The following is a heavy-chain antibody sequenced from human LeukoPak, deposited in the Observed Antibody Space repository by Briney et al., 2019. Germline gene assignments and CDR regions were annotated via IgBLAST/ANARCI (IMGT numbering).Heavy chain of an antibody. CDR2: IYYIGST. D-gene: IGHD4-17*01. CDR3: ARHGGAYGFDY. V-gene: IGHV4-59*08. Sequence: SETLSLTRTVSGGSISSYYWSWIRQPPGKGLEWIGCIYYIGSTNYNPSLKSRVTISVDTSKNQFSLKLSSVTAADTAVYYCARHGGAYGFDYWGQGTLVTVSS. CDR1: GGSISSYY. J-gene: IGHJ4*02.